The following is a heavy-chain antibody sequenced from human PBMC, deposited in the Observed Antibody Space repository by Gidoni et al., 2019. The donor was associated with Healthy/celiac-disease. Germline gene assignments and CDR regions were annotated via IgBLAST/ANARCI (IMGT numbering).Heavy chain of an antibody. CDR3: TTGGTGRDIVVVPAATSYYYGMDV. CDR1: GFTSSNAW. CDR2: IKSKTDGGTT. J-gene: IGHJ6*02. D-gene: IGHD2-2*01. Sequence: EVQLVESGGGLVKPGGSLRLSCAASGFTSSNAWMSWVRQAPGKGLEWVGRIKSKTDGGTTDYAAPVKGRFTISSDDSKNTLYLQMNSLKTEDTDVYYCTTGGTGRDIVVVPAATSYYYGMDVWGQGTTVTVSS. V-gene: IGHV3-15*01.